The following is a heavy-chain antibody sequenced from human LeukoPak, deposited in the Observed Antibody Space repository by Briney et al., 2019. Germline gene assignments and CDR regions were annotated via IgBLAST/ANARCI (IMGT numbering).Heavy chain of an antibody. CDR2: IYTSGST. V-gene: IGHV4-4*07. CDR3: ARVGVVVPAAKDYYYMDV. CDR1: WRSISSYY. J-gene: IGHJ6*03. Sequence: PSETLSHTCCLWWRSISSYYWSWIRQPAGKGLEWIGRIYTSGSTNYNPSLKSRVTMSVDTSKNQFSLKLSSVTAADTAVYYCARVGVVVPAAKDYYYMDVWGKGTTVTVSS. D-gene: IGHD2-2*01.